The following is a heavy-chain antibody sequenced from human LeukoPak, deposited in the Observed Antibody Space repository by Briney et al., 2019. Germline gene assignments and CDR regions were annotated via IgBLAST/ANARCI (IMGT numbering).Heavy chain of an antibody. J-gene: IGHJ4*02. D-gene: IGHD3-16*01. CDR3: ARASGDYVWGTKLFSDY. CDR2: ISAYNGNT. Sequence: ASVKVSCKASGYTFTSYGISWVRQAPGQGLEWMGWISAYNGNTNYAQKLQGRVTMTTDTSTSTAYMELRSLRSDDTAVYYCARASGDYVWGTKLFSDYWGQETLVTVSS. CDR1: GYTFTSYG. V-gene: IGHV1-18*01.